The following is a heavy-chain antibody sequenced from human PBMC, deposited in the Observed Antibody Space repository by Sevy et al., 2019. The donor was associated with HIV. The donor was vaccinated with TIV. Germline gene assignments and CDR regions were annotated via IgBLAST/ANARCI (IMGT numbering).Heavy chain of an antibody. CDR3: SRQAEDSSGYYYDWLAGTSYYYYGMDV. CDR2: IYYSGST. V-gene: IGHV4-39*01. Sequence: SETLSLTCTVSGGSISSSSYYWGWIRQPPGKGLEWIGSIYYSGSTYYNPSLKSRVTISVDTSNNQFSLRLSSVTAADTAVYYCSRQAEDSSGYYYDWLAGTSYYYYGMDVWGQGTTVTVSS. J-gene: IGHJ6*02. D-gene: IGHD3-22*01. CDR1: GGSISSSSYY.